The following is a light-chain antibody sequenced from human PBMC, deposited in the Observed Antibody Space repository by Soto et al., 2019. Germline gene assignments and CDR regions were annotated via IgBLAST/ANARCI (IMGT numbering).Light chain of an antibody. Sequence: EIVLTQSPGTLSLSPGQRATLSCRASQSVSSSYLAWYQQKPGQAPRLLIYGASSRATGIPDRFSGSGSGTDFTLTTSRLEREDFAVYYCQQYGSSPPITFGQGTRLEIK. J-gene: IGKJ5*01. CDR1: QSVSSSY. CDR2: GAS. CDR3: QQYGSSPPIT. V-gene: IGKV3-20*01.